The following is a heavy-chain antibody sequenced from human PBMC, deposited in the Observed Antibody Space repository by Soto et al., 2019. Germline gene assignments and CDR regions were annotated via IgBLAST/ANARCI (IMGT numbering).Heavy chain of an antibody. CDR1: GGSISSGGDY. J-gene: IGHJ4*02. CDR3: ARGPRIRKGDSSGYPDY. V-gene: IGHV4-31*03. CDR2: IYYSGST. D-gene: IGHD3-22*01. Sequence: NPXATLSLTCTVSGGSISSGGDYWSWIRQHPGKGLEWIGYIYYSGSTYYNPSLKSRVTISVDTSKNQFSLKLSSVTAADTAVYYCARGPRIRKGDSSGYPDYCGQRTLVTVSS.